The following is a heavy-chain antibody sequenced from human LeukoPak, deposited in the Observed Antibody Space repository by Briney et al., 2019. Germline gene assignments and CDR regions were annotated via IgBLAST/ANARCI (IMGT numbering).Heavy chain of an antibody. V-gene: IGHV4-59*08. Sequence: SETLSLTCTVYGCSISNYFLSWIRQAPGTGLEWIGYIYYSGTTNYNPSLLSGGTISFGKTNKQLSLQVSSVSAADTAVYCCARHRGITMLVGGFYFDNWGQGTLVTVS. CDR3: ARHRGITMLVGGFYFDN. CDR2: IYYSGTT. CDR1: GCSISNYF. D-gene: IGHD3-10*01. J-gene: IGHJ4*02.